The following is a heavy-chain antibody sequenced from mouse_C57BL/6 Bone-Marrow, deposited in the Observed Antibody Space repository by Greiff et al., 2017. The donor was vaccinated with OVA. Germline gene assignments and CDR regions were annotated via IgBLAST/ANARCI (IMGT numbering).Heavy chain of an antibody. CDR3: ARVTYYYGSSYGYWYFDV. CDR1: GYSITSGYY. Sequence: EVKLVESGPGLVKPSQSLSLTCSVTGYSITSGYYWNWIRQFPGNKLEWMGYISYDGSNNSNPSLKNRISITRDTSKNQFFLKWNSVTTEDTATYYCARVTYYYGSSYGYWYFDVWGTGTTVTVSS. V-gene: IGHV3-6*01. CDR2: ISYDGSN. D-gene: IGHD1-1*01. J-gene: IGHJ1*03.